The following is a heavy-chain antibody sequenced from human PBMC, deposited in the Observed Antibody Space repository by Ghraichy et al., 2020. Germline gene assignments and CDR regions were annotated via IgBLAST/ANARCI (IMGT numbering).Heavy chain of an antibody. V-gene: IGHV3-30-3*01. Sequence: GGSLRLSCAASGFTFSRFAMHWVRQAPGKGLEWVAVISYDGSHIFYADSVKGRFTISRDNSKNTLYVQMNSLRVEDTAMYFCARDEPYDDVLTGYYIDDFWGQGTLVTVSS. CDR2: ISYDGSHI. J-gene: IGHJ4*02. CDR1: GFTFSRFA. CDR3: ARDEPYDDVLTGYYIDDF. D-gene: IGHD3-9*01.